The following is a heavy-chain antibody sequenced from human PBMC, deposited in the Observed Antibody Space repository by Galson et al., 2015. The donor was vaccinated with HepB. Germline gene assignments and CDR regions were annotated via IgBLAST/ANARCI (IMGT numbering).Heavy chain of an antibody. Sequence: SLRLSCAASGFTFSIYSMNWVRLAPGKGLEWVSYMTSDRNTIYYADSVRGRFTISRDNDKNSLYLQMNSLRDEDTAVYYCARSTRGAFDFWGQGTSVTVSS. CDR3: ARSTRGAFDF. CDR2: MTSDRNTI. V-gene: IGHV3-48*02. CDR1: GFTFSIYS. D-gene: IGHD3-10*01. J-gene: IGHJ3*01.